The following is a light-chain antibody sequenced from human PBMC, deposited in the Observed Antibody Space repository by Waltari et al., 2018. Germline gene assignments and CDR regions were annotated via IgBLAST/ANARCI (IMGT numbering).Light chain of an antibody. CDR3: QHYKNFPLT. CDR1: EDINTW. V-gene: IGKV1-5*01. CDR2: DAA. J-gene: IGKJ4*01. Sequence: DVQMTQSPSTLSASVGDRVTITCRAREDINTWLACYQQKPGKAPKLLISDAASLKSGVPSRFSGSGSGTDFTLTITSMQPDDFATYYCQHYKNFPLTFGGGTNVEV.